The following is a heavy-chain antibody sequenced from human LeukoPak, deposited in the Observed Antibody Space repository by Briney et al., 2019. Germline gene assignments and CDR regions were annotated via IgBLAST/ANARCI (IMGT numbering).Heavy chain of an antibody. V-gene: IGHV1-69*13. Sequence: SVKVSCKASGGTFNSYAISWVRQAPGQGLEWMGGIIPIFGTANYAQKFQGRVTITADESTSTAYMELSSLRSEDTAVYYCARDSAARGSYSLGFDYWGQGTLVTVSS. J-gene: IGHJ4*02. D-gene: IGHD1-26*01. CDR1: GGTFNSYA. CDR2: IIPIFGTA. CDR3: ARDSAARGSYSLGFDY.